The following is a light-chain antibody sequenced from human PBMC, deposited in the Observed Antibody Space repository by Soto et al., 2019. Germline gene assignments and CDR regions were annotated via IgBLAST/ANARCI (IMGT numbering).Light chain of an antibody. V-gene: IGKV3-20*01. Sequence: EIVLTQSPGTLSLSPGERATLSCRASQSVSSSYLAWYQQKPGQAPRLLIYGASSRATGIPDRFSGSGSGTDFTITISILEPEDVAVYYCQHYGSSFTFGPGTKVDIK. J-gene: IGKJ3*01. CDR2: GAS. CDR1: QSVSSSY. CDR3: QHYGSSFT.